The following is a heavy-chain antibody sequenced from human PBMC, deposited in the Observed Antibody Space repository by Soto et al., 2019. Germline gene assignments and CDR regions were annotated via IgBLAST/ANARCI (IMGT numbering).Heavy chain of an antibody. J-gene: IGHJ3*02. D-gene: IGHD3-22*01. CDR1: GFTFSSYA. CDR2: ISGSGGST. V-gene: IGHV3-23*01. Sequence: VGSLRLSCAASGFTFSSYAMSWVRQAPGRGLEWVSAISGSGGSTYYADSVKGRFTISRDNSKNTLYLQMNSLRAEDTAVYYCAKGWAGYYDSSGYYSYDAFDIWGQGTMVTVSS. CDR3: AKGWAGYYDSSGYYSYDAFDI.